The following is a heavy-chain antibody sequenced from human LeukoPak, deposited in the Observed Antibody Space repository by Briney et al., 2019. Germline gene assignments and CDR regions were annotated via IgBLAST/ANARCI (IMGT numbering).Heavy chain of an antibody. D-gene: IGHD3-10*01. Sequence: GGSLRLSCVASGFNFRNLWMSWGCQAPGKGLEWVANINQLGSENDYVDSVKGRFIICRDNDQKSLFLQMNSLRAEDTAVYYCASDRGALDIWGQGTMVTVSS. CDR2: INQLGSEN. CDR3: ASDRGALDI. J-gene: IGHJ3*02. V-gene: IGHV3-7*05. CDR1: GFNFRNLW.